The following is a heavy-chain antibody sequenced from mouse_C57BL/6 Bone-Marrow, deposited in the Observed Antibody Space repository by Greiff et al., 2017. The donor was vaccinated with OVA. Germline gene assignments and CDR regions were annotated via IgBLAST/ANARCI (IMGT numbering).Heavy chain of an antibody. J-gene: IGHJ2*01. CDR3: ARRDTTVVARFDY. CDR2: IDPSDSYT. V-gene: IGHV1-69*01. D-gene: IGHD1-1*01. CDR1: GYTFTSYW. Sequence: QVQLKQPGAELVMPGASVKLSCKASGYTFTSYWMHWVKQRPGQGLEWIGEIDPSDSYTNYNQKFKGKSTLTVDKSSSTAYMQLSSLTSEDSAVYYCARRDTTVVARFDYWGQGTTLTVSS.